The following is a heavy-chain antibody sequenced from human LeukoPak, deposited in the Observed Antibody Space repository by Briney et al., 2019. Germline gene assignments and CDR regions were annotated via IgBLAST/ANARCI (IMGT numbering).Heavy chain of an antibody. Sequence: ASVKASCKASGGTFSSYAISWVRQAPGQGLEWMGGIIPIFGTANYAQKFQGRVTITADESTSTAYMELSSLRSEDTAAYYCARDGEEYSSSWYGDYWGQGTLVTVSS. D-gene: IGHD6-13*01. V-gene: IGHV1-69*13. CDR3: ARDGEEYSSSWYGDY. CDR1: GGTFSSYA. J-gene: IGHJ4*02. CDR2: IIPIFGTA.